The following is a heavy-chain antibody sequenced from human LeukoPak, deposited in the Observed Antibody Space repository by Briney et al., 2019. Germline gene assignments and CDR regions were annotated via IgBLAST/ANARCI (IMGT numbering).Heavy chain of an antibody. Sequence: PGGSLRLSCAASGFTFSSYDMHWVRQAPGKGLEWVAFIRYDGSNKSYADSVKGRFTISRDNSENTLYLQMNSLRAEDTAVYYCARAEGDSSSWYRYWGQGTLVTVSS. D-gene: IGHD6-13*01. CDR1: GFTFSSYD. CDR2: IRYDGSNK. J-gene: IGHJ4*02. V-gene: IGHV3-30*02. CDR3: ARAEGDSSSWYRY.